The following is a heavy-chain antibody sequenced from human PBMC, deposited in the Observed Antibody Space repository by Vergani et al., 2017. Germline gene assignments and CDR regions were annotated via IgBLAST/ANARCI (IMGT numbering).Heavy chain of an antibody. D-gene: IGHD3-10*01. V-gene: IGHV1-2*02. J-gene: IGHJ5*02. Sequence: QVQLVQSGAEVKKPGASVKVSCKASGYTFTGYYMHWVRQAPGQGLEWMGWINPNSGGTNYAQKFQGRVTMTGDTSISPAYMELSRLRSADAAVYSCARGGYRTMVRGFKWGGFDPWGQGTLVTVSS. CDR3: ARGGYRTMVRGFKWGGFDP. CDR2: INPNSGGT. CDR1: GYTFTGYY.